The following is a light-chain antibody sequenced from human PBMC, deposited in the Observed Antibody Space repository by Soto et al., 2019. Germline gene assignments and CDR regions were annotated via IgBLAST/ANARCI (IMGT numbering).Light chain of an antibody. J-gene: IGKJ5*01. CDR3: QQRSNWPSIT. CDR2: AAS. V-gene: IGKV3D-20*02. Sequence: EIVMTQSPATLSVSPGERATLSCRASQSVSSRFFARYQQKPGQAPRLLIYAASTRAAGIPDRFSGSGSGTDFTLTISSLEPEDFAVYYCQQRSNWPSITFGQGTRLEIK. CDR1: QSVSSRF.